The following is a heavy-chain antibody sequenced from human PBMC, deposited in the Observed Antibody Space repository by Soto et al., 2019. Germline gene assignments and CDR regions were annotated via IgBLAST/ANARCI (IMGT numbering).Heavy chain of an antibody. J-gene: IGHJ4*02. Sequence: QVQLVQSGAEVKKPGASVKVSCKASGYTFPSYGISWVRQAPGQGLEWMGWISGYNGNTNYAQMLQGRVTMTTDTSTSTAYMELRSLRSDDAAVYYCARDDCSGGSWYRPLDYWGQGTLVTVSS. CDR2: ISGYNGNT. V-gene: IGHV1-18*01. D-gene: IGHD2-15*01. CDR1: GYTFPSYG. CDR3: ARDDCSGGSWYRPLDY.